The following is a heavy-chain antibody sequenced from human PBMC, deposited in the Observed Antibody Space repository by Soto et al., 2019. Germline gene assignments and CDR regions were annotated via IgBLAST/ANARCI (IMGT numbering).Heavy chain of an antibody. CDR1: GISFSRCL. Sequence: PGGSLRLSCGASGISFSRCLMSWVRQAPGKGLEWVASISQDGTDTDYVDSVKGRFAISRDNPKNSLYLQMNSLRPEDTALYYCAKDIREYSSGWTYFDYWGHGTLVTVSS. CDR2: ISQDGTDT. CDR3: AKDIREYSSGWTYFDY. J-gene: IGHJ4*01. D-gene: IGHD6-19*01. V-gene: IGHV3-7*03.